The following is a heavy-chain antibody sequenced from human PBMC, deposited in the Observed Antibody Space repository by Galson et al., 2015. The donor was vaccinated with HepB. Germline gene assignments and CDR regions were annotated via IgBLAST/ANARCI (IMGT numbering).Heavy chain of an antibody. J-gene: IGHJ4*02. CDR1: GFTFSTYA. V-gene: IGHV3-23*01. Sequence: SLRLSCAASGFTFSTYAMNWVRQAPGKGLQCVSTITYNSDSTYYADSVKGRFTISRDNSKNTLFLQMNILRAEDTAVYYCASYRNRRLDYWGQGILVTVSS. D-gene: IGHD3-16*02. CDR2: ITYNSDST. CDR3: ASYRNRRLDY.